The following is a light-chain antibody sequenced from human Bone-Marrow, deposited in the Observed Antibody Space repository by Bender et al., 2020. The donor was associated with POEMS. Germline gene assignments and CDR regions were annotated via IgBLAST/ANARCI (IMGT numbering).Light chain of an antibody. V-gene: IGLV1-44*01. CDR1: SSNIGAHA. CDR3: AVWDDSLNGWV. CDR2: SIH. J-gene: IGLJ3*02. Sequence: QFVLTQPPSASGTPGQRVTISCSGGSSNIGAHAVNCYRHLPGTAPKLLIYSIHRRPSEVPDRFAGSRSGTSASLAISGLQSEDEADYYCAVWDDSLNGWVFGGGTKLTVL.